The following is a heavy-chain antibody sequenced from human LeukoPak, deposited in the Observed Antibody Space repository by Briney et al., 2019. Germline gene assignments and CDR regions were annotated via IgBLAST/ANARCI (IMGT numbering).Heavy chain of an antibody. V-gene: IGHV1-69*04. J-gene: IGHJ5*02. CDR2: IIPILGIA. CDR3: ARVPQGQRSQTGWFDP. CDR1: GGTFSRYA. D-gene: IGHD2-15*01. Sequence: ASLRVSSKASGGTFSRYAISWVRQAPGHGREGMGRIIPILGIANYAQKFPGRVTITADKSTSTAYMELSSLRPEDTAVYYCARVPQGQRSQTGWFDPWGEGTLVTVSS.